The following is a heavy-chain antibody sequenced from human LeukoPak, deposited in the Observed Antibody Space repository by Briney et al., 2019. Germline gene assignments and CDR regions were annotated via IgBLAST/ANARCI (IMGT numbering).Heavy chain of an antibody. CDR1: GGSFSGYY. V-gene: IGHV4-34*01. D-gene: IGHD1-26*01. CDR3: ARGKGGSYGDYYYYMDV. CDR2: INHSGST. Sequence: SSETLSLTCAVYGGSFSGYYWSWIRQPPGEGLEWIGEINHSGSTNYNPSLKSRVTISVDTSKNQFSLKLSSVTAADTAVYYCARGKGGSYGDYYYYMDVWGKGTTVTVSS. J-gene: IGHJ6*03.